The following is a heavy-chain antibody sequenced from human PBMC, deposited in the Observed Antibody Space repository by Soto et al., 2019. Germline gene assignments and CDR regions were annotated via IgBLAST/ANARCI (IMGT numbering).Heavy chain of an antibody. D-gene: IGHD2-2*01. CDR1: GFTFSSYA. CDR2: ISYDGSNK. CDR3: ARDWWEYQLPTRSFGMDV. V-gene: IGHV3-30-3*01. Sequence: GGSLRLSCAASGFTFSSYAMHWVRQAPGKGLEWVAVISYDGSNKYYADTVKGRFTISRDNSKNTLYLKMKSLRAEDTAVYYCARDWWEYQLPTRSFGMDVWGQGTTVTVSS. J-gene: IGHJ6*02.